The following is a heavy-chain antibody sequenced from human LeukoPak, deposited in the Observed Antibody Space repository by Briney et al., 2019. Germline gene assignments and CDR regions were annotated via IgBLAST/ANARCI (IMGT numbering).Heavy chain of an antibody. J-gene: IGHJ3*01. V-gene: IGHV3-23*01. Sequence: GGSLRLSCIASGFTFSTFAMTWVRQAPGKGLEWVSSIGGSGSNPNYADSVRGRFTTSRDNSKNTLYLQMNRLTAEDTAVYYCGRDPNGDYVGAFEFWGQGTLVSVS. CDR1: GFTFSTFA. CDR3: GRDPNGDYVGAFEF. D-gene: IGHD4-17*01. CDR2: IGGSGSNP.